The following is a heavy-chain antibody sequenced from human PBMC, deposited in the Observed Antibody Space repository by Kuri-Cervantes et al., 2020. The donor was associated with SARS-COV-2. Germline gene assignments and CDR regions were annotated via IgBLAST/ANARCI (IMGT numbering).Heavy chain of an antibody. J-gene: IGHJ3*01. CDR1: GYTFTSYY. CDR2: INPNSGGT. V-gene: IGHV1-2*06. D-gene: IGHD3-22*01. CDR3: AQLQVVEYYDTSGYPDAFDV. Sequence: ASVKVSCKASGYTFTSYYMHWVRQAPGQGLEWMGLINPNSGGTNYAQKLQGRVTITRDTSISTAYMELSRLRSDDTAVYYCAQLQVVEYYDTSGYPDAFDVWGQGTMVTVSS.